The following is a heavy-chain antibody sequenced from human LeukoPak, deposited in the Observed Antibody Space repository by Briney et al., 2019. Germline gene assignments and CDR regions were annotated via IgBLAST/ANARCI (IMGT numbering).Heavy chain of an antibody. CDR1: GGSISSSSYY. CDR3: ARRASGGMAAFDI. V-gene: IGHV4-39*02. D-gene: IGHD3-16*01. Sequence: SETLSLTCTVSGGSISSSSYYWGWIRQPPGKGLEWIGSIYYSGSTYYNPSLKSRVTMSVDTSKNHFSLKLDSVTATDTAVYYCARRASGGMAAFDIWGHGTMVTVS. J-gene: IGHJ3*02. CDR2: IYYSGST.